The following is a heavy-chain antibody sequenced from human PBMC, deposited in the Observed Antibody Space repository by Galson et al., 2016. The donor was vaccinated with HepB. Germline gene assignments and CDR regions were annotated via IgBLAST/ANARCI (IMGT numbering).Heavy chain of an antibody. CDR2: ISSSGTTI. CDR3: ASEPVRLDDLLTGPPKNPDY. J-gene: IGHJ4*02. Sequence: SLRLSCAASGFTFSRYEMNWVRQAPGKGLGWVSYISSSGTTIYYADSVKGRFTISRDNAKNSLYLQMNSLRAEDTAVYYCASEPVRLDDLLTGPPKNPDYWGQGTLVTVSS. CDR1: GFTFSRYE. D-gene: IGHD3-9*01. V-gene: IGHV3-48*03.